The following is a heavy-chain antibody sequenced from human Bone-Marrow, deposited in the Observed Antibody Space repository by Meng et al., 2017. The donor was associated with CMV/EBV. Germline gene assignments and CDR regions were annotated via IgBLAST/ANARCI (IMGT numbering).Heavy chain of an antibody. V-gene: IGHV3-20*04. CDR2: INWNGGST. CDR1: GFTFDDYG. Sequence: WGSLRLSCAASGFTFDDYGMSWVRQAPGKGLEWVSDINWNGGSTGYADSVKGRFTISRDNAKNSLYLQMNSLRAEDTALYYCARRVGGGAIDYWGQGTLVTVSS. D-gene: IGHD6-19*01. J-gene: IGHJ4*02. CDR3: ARRVGGGAIDY.